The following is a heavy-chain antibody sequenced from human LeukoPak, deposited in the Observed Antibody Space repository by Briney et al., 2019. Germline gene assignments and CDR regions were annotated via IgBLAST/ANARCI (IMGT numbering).Heavy chain of an antibody. Sequence: SETLSLTCTVSGGSISSYYWSWIRQPPGKGLEWIGCIYYSGSTNYNPSLKSRVTISVDTSKNQFSLKLSSVTAADTAVYYCARDGGYCSGGSCYHQYYFDYWGQGTLVTVSS. J-gene: IGHJ4*02. CDR1: GGSISSYY. CDR2: IYYSGST. V-gene: IGHV4-59*01. CDR3: ARDGGYCSGGSCYHQYYFDY. D-gene: IGHD2-15*01.